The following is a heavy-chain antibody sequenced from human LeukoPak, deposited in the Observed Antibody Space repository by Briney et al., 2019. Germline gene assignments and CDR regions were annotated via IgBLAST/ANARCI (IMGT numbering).Heavy chain of an antibody. D-gene: IGHD6-19*01. J-gene: IGHJ6*02. CDR2: IYPGDSDT. Sequence: GESLKISCKASGYSFTSYWIGWVRQMPGKGLEWMGIIYPGDSDTRYSPSFQGQVTISADKSINTAYLQWSSLRASDTAMYYCARRIAVAGDGAYYGMDVRGQGTTVTVSS. V-gene: IGHV5-51*01. CDR1: GYSFTSYW. CDR3: ARRIAVAGDGAYYGMDV.